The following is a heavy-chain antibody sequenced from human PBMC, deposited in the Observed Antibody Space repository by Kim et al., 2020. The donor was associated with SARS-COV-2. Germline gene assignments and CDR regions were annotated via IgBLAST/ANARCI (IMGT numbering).Heavy chain of an antibody. D-gene: IGHD1-1*01. V-gene: IGHV3-74*01. J-gene: IGHJ6*02. CDR3: ARVVQLERQYYYYYGVGV. CDR2: INSDGSST. CDR1: GFTFSSYW. Sequence: GGSLRLSCAASGFTFSSYWMHWVRQAPGKGLVWVSRINSDGSSTSYADSVKGRFTISRDNAKNTLYLQMNRLRAEDTAVYYCARVVQLERQYYYYYGVGVWGQGTTLTVSS.